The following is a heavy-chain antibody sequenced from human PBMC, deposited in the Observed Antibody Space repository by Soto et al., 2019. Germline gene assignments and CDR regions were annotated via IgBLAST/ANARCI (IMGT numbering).Heavy chain of an antibody. D-gene: IGHD6-13*01. J-gene: IGHJ5*02. V-gene: IGHV1-46*01. CDR2: INPSGGST. CDR3: ARVGRVAAAGSRYNWFDP. Sequence: ASVKVSCKASGYTFTSYYMHWVRQAPGQALEWMGIINPSGGSTSYAQKFQGRVTMTRDTSTSTVYMELSSLRSEDTAVYYCARVGRVAAAGSRYNWFDPWGQGTLVTVSS. CDR1: GYTFTSYY.